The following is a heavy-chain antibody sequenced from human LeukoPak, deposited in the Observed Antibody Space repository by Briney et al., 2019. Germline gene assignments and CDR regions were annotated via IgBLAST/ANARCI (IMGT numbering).Heavy chain of an antibody. CDR2: ISGSGGST. V-gene: IGHV3-23*01. D-gene: IGHD3-10*01. J-gene: IGHJ4*02. CDR3: ARHLNYYLDY. Sequence: GGSLRLSCAASGFTFSSYAMSWVRQAPGKGLEWVSAISGSGGSTYYADSVKGRFTISRDNAMNTLYLQMNSLRAEDTAVYYCARHLNYYLDYWGQGTLVTVSS. CDR1: GFTFSSYA.